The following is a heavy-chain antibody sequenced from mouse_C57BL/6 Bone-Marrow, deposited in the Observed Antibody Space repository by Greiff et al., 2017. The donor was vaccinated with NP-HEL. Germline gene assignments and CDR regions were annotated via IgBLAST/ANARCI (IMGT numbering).Heavy chain of an antibody. CDR2: IYPGSGST. CDR3: AITTVVATGYYFDY. CDR1: GYTFTSYW. J-gene: IGHJ2*01. D-gene: IGHD1-1*01. Sequence: QVHVKQPGAELVKPGASVKMSCKASGYTFTSYWITWVKQRPGQGLEWIGDIYPGSGSTNYNEKFKSKATLTVDTSSSTAYMQLSSLTSEDSAVYYCAITTVVATGYYFDYWGQGTTLTVSS. V-gene: IGHV1-55*01.